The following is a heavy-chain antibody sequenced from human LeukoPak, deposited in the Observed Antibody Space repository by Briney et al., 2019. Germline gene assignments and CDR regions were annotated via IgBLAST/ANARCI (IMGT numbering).Heavy chain of an antibody. J-gene: IGHJ3*02. CDR2: INPSGGST. D-gene: IGHD2-2*01. CDR3: ARECSSTSCSFDAFDI. CDR1: GYTFTSYY. Sequence: ASVKVSCKASGYTFTSYYMHWVRQAPGQGLEWMGIINPSGGSTSYAQKFRGRVTMTRDMSTSTVYMELSSLRSEDTAVYYCARECSSTSCSFDAFDIWGQGTMVTVSS. V-gene: IGHV1-46*01.